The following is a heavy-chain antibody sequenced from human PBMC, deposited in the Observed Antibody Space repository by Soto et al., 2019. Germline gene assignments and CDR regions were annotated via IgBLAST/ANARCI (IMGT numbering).Heavy chain of an antibody. J-gene: IGHJ4*02. Sequence: QVQLVQSGAEVKKPGASVKVSCKASGYTFTSYDINWVRQATGQGLEWMGWMNPNSGNTGYAQKFQGSVTMTRNTSISTGYMELSSMSSEDTAVYYCAGVEIGDYLTNFDYWGQGTLVTVSS. CDR3: AGVEIGDYLTNFDY. D-gene: IGHD4-17*01. CDR2: MNPNSGNT. V-gene: IGHV1-8*01. CDR1: GYTFTSYD.